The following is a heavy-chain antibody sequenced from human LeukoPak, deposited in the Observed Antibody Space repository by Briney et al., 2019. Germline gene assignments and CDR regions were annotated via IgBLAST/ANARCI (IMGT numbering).Heavy chain of an antibody. CDR3: ARWADYCSSTSCLPDY. CDR2: IWYDGSYK. J-gene: IGHJ4*02. V-gene: IGHV3-33*01. CDR1: GFTFSSYG. D-gene: IGHD2-2*01. Sequence: GGSLRLSCAASGFTFSSYGMHWVRQAPGKGLEWVAVIWYDGSYKYYADSVKGRFTISRDNSKNTLYLQMNSLRAEDTAVYYCARWADYCSSTSCLPDYWGQGTLVTVSS.